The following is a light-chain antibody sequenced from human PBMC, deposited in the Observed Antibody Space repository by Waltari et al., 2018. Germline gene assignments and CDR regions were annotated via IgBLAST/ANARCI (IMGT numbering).Light chain of an antibody. CDR3: QQYGRSPRT. J-gene: IGKJ1*01. V-gene: IGKV3-20*01. Sequence: EIVLTQSPGTLSSSPGESSHLSCRSRQRVSSSYLAWYQQKPGQAPRLLIYGASSRDTGITERFSGSGSGTDFTLTISRLEPEDFAVYYCQQYGRSPRTFGQGTTVEIK. CDR2: GAS. CDR1: QRVSSSY.